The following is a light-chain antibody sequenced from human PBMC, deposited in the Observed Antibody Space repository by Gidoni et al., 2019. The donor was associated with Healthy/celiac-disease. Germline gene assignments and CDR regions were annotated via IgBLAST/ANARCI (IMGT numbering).Light chain of an antibody. CDR3: QQYGSSPLT. J-gene: IGKJ1*01. CDR1: QSVSSSY. CDR2: AAS. Sequence: EIGLTQSQGTLSLSPGERATLSCRASQSVSSSYLAWYQQKPGQAPRLLIYAASSMATGIPDRFSGSGSGTDFTLTISSLEPEDFAVYYCQQYGSSPLTFGQGTKVEIK. V-gene: IGKV3-20*01.